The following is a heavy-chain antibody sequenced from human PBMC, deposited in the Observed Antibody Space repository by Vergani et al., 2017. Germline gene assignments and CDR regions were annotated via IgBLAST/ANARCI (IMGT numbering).Heavy chain of an antibody. CDR2: IYPGDSDT. CDR3: ASSEYYDSSGYYYGDAFDI. Sequence: EVQLVQSGAEVKKPGESLKISCKGSGYSFTSYWIGWVRQMPGKGLEWMGIIYPGDSDTRYSPSFQGQVTISADKSISTAYLQWSSLKASDTAMYYCASSEYYDSSGYYYGDAFDIWGQGTMVTVSS. D-gene: IGHD3-22*01. CDR1: GYSFTSYW. V-gene: IGHV5-51*01. J-gene: IGHJ3*02.